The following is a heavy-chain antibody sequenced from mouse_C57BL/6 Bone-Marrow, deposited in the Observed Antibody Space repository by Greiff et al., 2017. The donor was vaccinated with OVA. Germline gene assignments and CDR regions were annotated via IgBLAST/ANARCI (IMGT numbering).Heavy chain of an antibody. J-gene: IGHJ1*03. Sequence: QVQLKQSGPGLVQPSQSLSITCTVSGFSLTSYGVHWVRQSQGKGLEWLGVIWSGGSTDYNAAFISRLSISKDNSKSQVFFKMNSLQADDTAIYYCARNYPGYFDVWGTGTTVTVSS. CDR3: ARNYPGYFDV. CDR2: IWSGGST. CDR1: GFSLTSYG. V-gene: IGHV2-2*01.